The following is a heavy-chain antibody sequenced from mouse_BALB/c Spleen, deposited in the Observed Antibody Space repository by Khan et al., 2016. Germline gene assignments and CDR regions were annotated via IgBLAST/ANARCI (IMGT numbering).Heavy chain of an antibody. V-gene: IGHV3-8*02. Sequence: EVQLQESGPGLVKPSQTLSLTCSVSGDSITSGFWNWIRKFPGNKLEYMGYISYSGSTYYNPALKRRISITRDTSKNQYYLQLNSVTTEDTATYCVARIYDDFYYAMDYWGQGTSVTVSS. CDR2: ISYSGST. J-gene: IGHJ4*01. CDR3: ARIYDDFYYAMDY. D-gene: IGHD2-3*01. CDR1: GDSITSGF.